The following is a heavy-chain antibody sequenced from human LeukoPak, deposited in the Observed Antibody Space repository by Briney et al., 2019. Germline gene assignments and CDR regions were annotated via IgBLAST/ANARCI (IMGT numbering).Heavy chain of an antibody. V-gene: IGHV1-18*01. CDR3: ARDRTLDY. J-gene: IGHJ4*02. Sequence: ASVKVSCKASGYTFTIYGISWVRQAPGQGLGWMGWITPYNGNTNYAQKLQGRVTLTTDTSTRTAYMELRSLRSDDTAVYYCARDRTLDYWGQGTLVTVSS. CDR1: GYTFTIYG. CDR2: ITPYNGNT.